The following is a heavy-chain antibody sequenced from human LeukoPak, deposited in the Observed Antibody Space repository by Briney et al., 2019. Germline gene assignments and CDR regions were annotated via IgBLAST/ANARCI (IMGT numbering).Heavy chain of an antibody. CDR2: FDPEDGET. J-gene: IGHJ3*02. Sequence: ASVKVSCKVSGYTLTELSMHWVRQAPGKGLEWMGGFDPEDGETIYAQKFQGRVTMTEGTSTDTAYMELSSLRSEDTAVYYCATEKFYSGSYRGGDAFDIWGQGTMVTVSS. CDR3: ATEKFYSGSYRGGDAFDI. D-gene: IGHD1-26*01. V-gene: IGHV1-24*01. CDR1: GYTLTELS.